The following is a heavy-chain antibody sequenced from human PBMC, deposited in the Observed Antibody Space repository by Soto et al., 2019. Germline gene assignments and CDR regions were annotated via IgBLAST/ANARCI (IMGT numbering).Heavy chain of an antibody. J-gene: IGHJ5*02. CDR2: MYYSGST. Sequence: ETRSITCAVSGVSVSSVSYYGSWIRQPPGKGLEWIGYMYYSGSTNYNPSFKSRVTMSVDTSKNQFSLRLRSVTAEDTAVYYCARESLNFWLEPWGQGTLVTVYS. V-gene: IGHV4-61*01. CDR3: ARESLNFWLEP. CDR1: GVSVSSVSYY.